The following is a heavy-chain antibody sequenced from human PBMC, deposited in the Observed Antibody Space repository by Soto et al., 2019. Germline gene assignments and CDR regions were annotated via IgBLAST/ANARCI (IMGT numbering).Heavy chain of an antibody. CDR2: IYWNDDK. J-gene: IGHJ5*02. CDR3: AHTPSYDPFDP. Sequence: QITLKESGPTLVKPTQTLTLTCTFSGFSLSTSGVGVGWIRQPPGKALEWLALIYWNDDKRYSPSLKSRLTITKDASKNQVVLTMTNMDPVDTATYYCAHTPSYDPFDPWGQGTLVTVYS. CDR1: GFSLSTSGVG. V-gene: IGHV2-5*01. D-gene: IGHD3-22*01.